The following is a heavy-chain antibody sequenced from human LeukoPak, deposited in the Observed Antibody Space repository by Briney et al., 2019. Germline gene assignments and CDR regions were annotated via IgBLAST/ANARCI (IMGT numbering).Heavy chain of an antibody. CDR1: GFTFDDYA. V-gene: IGHV3-9*01. J-gene: IGHJ4*02. Sequence: GGSLRLSCAASGFTFDDYAMHWVRQAPGKGLEWVSGISWNSGSIGYADSVKGRFTISRDNAKNSLYLQMNSLRAEDTALYYCAKANMITFGGVIQEWGQGTLVTVSS. CDR3: AKANMITFGGVIQE. D-gene: IGHD3-16*02. CDR2: ISWNSGSI.